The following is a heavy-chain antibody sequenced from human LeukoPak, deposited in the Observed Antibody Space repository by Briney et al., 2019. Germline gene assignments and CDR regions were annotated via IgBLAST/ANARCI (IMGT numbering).Heavy chain of an antibody. CDR1: GFTFSSYE. Sequence: GGPLRLSCAASGFTFSSYEMNWVRQAPGKGLEWVSFISSSGSPIYYADSVKGRFTTSRDNAKNSLYLQMNSLRAEDTAVYYCASSSLKVAQVLFDYWGQGTLVTVSS. V-gene: IGHV3-48*03. J-gene: IGHJ4*02. CDR2: ISSSGSPI. CDR3: ASSSLKVAQVLFDY. D-gene: IGHD2-2*01.